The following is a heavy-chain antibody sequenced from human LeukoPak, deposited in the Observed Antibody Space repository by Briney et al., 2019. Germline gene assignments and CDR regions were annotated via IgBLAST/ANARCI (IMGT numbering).Heavy chain of an antibody. CDR2: IYYSGST. CDR3: ARTSPYFMVRGVYFDY. Sequence: SETLSLTCTVSGGSISSSSYYWGWIRQPPGKGLAWIGSIYYSGSTYYNPSLKSRVTISVDTSKNQFSLKLSSVTAADTAVYYSARTSPYFMVRGVYFDYWGQGTLVTVSS. V-gene: IGHV4-39*01. J-gene: IGHJ4*02. CDR1: GGSISSSSYY. D-gene: IGHD3-10*01.